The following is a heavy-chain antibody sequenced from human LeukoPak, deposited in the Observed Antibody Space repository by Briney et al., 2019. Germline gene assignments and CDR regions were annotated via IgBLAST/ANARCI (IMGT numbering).Heavy chain of an antibody. V-gene: IGHV3-21*01. Sequence: GGSLRLSCAASGFTFSSYSMNWVRQAPGKGLEWVSSISSSSSYIYYADSVKGRFTISRDNAKNSLYLQMNSLRAEDTALYYCASPKTGAAAGSFYYWGQGTLVTVSS. D-gene: IGHD6-13*01. CDR3: ASPKTGAAAGSFYY. CDR1: GFTFSSYS. J-gene: IGHJ4*02. CDR2: ISSSSSYI.